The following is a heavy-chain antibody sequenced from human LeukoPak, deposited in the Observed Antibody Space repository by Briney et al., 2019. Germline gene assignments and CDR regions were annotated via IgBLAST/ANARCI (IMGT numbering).Heavy chain of an antibody. CDR1: GYTFSDYA. CDR2: ISYDGSNK. D-gene: IGHD1-1*01. Sequence: PGGSLRLSCAASGYTFSDYAMQWVRQAPGKGLEWVALISYDGSNKYYADSVKGRFTISRDNSKNTLYLQMNSLRPEDTAVHYCARARVTTGTTRIAFDIWGQGTMVTVSS. CDR3: ARARVTTGTTRIAFDI. V-gene: IGHV3-30-3*01. J-gene: IGHJ3*02.